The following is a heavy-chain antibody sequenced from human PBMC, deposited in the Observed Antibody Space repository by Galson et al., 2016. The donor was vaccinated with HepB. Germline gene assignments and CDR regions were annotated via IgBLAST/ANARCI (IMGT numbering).Heavy chain of an antibody. CDR1: GFILENCA. J-gene: IGHJ6*02. CDR2: IVVGTDAT. V-gene: IGHV1-58*01. Sequence: SVKVSCKASGFILENCALQWVRQARGQRLEWIGEIVVGTDATNYAQSFRDRVTITRDQSMRSAYMELRSLRSEDTALYYCAADTGYASSWPPGHNYYGMDVWGQGTTVTVSS. D-gene: IGHD6-13*01. CDR3: AADTGYASSWPPGHNYYGMDV.